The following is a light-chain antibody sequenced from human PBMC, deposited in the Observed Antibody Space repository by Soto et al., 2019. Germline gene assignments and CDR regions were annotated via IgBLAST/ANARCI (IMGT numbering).Light chain of an antibody. J-gene: IGLJ2*01. Sequence: QSVLTQPSSASGTPGQRVTISCSGSSSNIGSNYVYWYQQLPGTVPQLLIYRNNERPSGVPDRFSGSKSGTSASLAISGLRSEDEADYYCAAWDDSLSGVVFGGGTQLTVL. CDR2: RNN. V-gene: IGLV1-47*01. CDR3: AAWDDSLSGVV. CDR1: SSNIGSNY.